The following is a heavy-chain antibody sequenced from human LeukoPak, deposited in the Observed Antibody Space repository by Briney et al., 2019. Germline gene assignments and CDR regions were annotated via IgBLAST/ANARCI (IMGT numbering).Heavy chain of an antibody. CDR1: GFTFSSYA. D-gene: IGHD2-21*02. CDR2: ISGSGGST. CDR3: ATHACGGDCNWFDP. V-gene: IGHV3-23*01. Sequence: GGSLRLSCAASGFTFSSYAMSWVSQAPGKGLEWVSAISGSGGSTYYADSVKGRFTISRDNSKNTLYLQMNSLRAEDTAVYYCATHACGGDCNWFDPWGQGTLVTVSS. J-gene: IGHJ5*02.